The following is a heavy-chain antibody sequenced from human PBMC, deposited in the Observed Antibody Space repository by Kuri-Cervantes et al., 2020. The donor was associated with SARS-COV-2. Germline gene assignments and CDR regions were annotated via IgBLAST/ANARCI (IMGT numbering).Heavy chain of an antibody. D-gene: IGHD3-3*01. Sequence: GGSLRLSCAASGFTFSSYAMRWVRQAPGKGLEWVAVISYDGSNKYYADPVKGRFTISRDNSKNTLYLQMNSLRAEDTAVYYCARDRSRITIFGVVTRYGMDVWGQGTTVTVSS. CDR3: ARDRSRITIFGVVTRYGMDV. CDR2: ISYDGSNK. J-gene: IGHJ6*02. CDR1: GFTFSSYA. V-gene: IGHV3-30-3*01.